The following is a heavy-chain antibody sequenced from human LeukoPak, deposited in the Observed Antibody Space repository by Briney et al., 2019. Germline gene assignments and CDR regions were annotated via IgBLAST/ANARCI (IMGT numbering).Heavy chain of an antibody. CDR2: IYPGDSDT. CDR3: ARRPAEKVPVWGSYRHHDAFDL. CDR1: GYSFPNYW. J-gene: IGHJ3*01. D-gene: IGHD3-16*02. V-gene: IGHV5-51*01. Sequence: GESLKISCKGSGYSFPNYWIGWVRQMPGKGLEWMGIIYPGDSDTTYKPSFQGHITVSADMSISTAYLQWSSLKASDPAMYYCARRPAEKVPVWGSYRHHDAFDLWGQGTRVTVSS.